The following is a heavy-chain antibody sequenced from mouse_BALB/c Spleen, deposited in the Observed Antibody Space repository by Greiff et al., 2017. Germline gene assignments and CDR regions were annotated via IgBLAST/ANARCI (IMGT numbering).Heavy chain of an antibody. CDR1: GFTFSSYA. Sequence: EVQRVESGGGLVKPGGSLKLSCAASGFTFSSYAMSWVRQTPEKRLEWVATISSGGSYTYYPDSVKGRFTISRDNAKNTLYLQMSSLRSEDTAMYYCASYGNYVWFAYWGQGTLVTVSA. CDR3: ASYGNYVWFAY. J-gene: IGHJ3*01. CDR2: ISSGGSYT. D-gene: IGHD2-1*01. V-gene: IGHV5-9-3*01.